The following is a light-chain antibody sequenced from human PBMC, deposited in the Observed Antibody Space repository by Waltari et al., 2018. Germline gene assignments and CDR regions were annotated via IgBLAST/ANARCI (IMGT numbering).Light chain of an antibody. CDR3: QHYVRLPAT. CDR1: QSVRGS. Sequence: EIVLTPSPGTLSLSPGERATLSCRASQSVRGSLAWYQQKAGQAPRLLIYGVSSMATGIPERFSGSGSGTDFSLTISRLEPEDFAVYYCQHYVRLPATFGQGTKVEIK. J-gene: IGKJ1*01. CDR2: GVS. V-gene: IGKV3-20*01.